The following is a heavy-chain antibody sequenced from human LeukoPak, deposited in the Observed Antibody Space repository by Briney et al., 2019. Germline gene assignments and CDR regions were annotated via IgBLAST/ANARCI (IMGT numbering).Heavy chain of an antibody. CDR1: GFSFSSYA. Sequence: GGSLRLSCAASGFSFSSYAMSWVRQAPGKGLEWVSAISGSGGSTYYADSVKGRFTISRDNSKNTLYLQMNSLRAEDTAVNYCAKEEDYDISTGSPYYWGQGTLVTVSS. D-gene: IGHD3-9*01. V-gene: IGHV3-23*01. CDR2: ISGSGGST. CDR3: AKEEDYDISTGSPYY. J-gene: IGHJ4*02.